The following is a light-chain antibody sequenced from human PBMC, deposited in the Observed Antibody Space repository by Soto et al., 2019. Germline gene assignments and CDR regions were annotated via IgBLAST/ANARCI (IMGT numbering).Light chain of an antibody. CDR2: WAS. J-gene: IGKJ1*01. Sequence: DIVMTQSPDSLAVSLGERATINCKSSQSVLYSSNNKDYLAWYQQKPGQPPKLLLYWASTRESGVPDRFSGSGSGTDFALTISSLQAEDVAVYYCQQYYSKPGTFGQGPKVEIK. V-gene: IGKV4-1*01. CDR3: QQYYSKPGT. CDR1: QSVLYSSNNKDY.